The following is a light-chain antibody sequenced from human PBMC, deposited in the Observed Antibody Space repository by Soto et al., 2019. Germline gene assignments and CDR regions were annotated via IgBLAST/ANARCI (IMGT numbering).Light chain of an antibody. J-gene: IGKJ1*01. CDR1: QSVSSN. CDR2: GAS. CDR3: QQYNNGPPWT. V-gene: IGKV3-15*01. Sequence: EIVMTQSPATLSVSPGERATLSCRASQSVSSNLAWYQQKPGQAPRLLICGASTRATGVPARFSGSGSGTEFTISISSLQSEDFAVYYCQQYNNGPPWTFGQGTKVEIK.